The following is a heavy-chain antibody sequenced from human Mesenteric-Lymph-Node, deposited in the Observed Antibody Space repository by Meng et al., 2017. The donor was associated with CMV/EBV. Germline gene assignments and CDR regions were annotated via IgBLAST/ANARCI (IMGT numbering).Heavy chain of an antibody. CDR2: IRYDGSNK. Sequence: GGSLRLSCAASGFTFSSYGMHWVRQAPGKGLEWVAFIRYDGSNKYYADSVKGRFTISRDNSKNTLYLQMNSLRAEDTAVYYCATFEITATATFNFWGRGTLVTVSS. CDR1: GFTFSSYG. J-gene: IGHJ4*02. V-gene: IGHV3-30*02. D-gene: IGHD2/OR15-2a*01. CDR3: ATFEITATATFNF.